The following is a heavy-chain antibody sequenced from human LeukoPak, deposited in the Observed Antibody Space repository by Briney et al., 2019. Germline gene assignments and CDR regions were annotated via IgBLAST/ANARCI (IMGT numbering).Heavy chain of an antibody. CDR1: GFIFDDSL. CDR3: GIDIRGNYFDS. J-gene: IGHJ4*02. CDR2: ISRDGSTP. Sequence: GGSLSLSWAASGFIFDDSLMHWVRQAPGKGLEWISLISRDGSTPYYADSVKGRFTISRDNSKNSLFLQMNSLTPEDTAVYYCGIDIRGNYFDSWGQGTLVTVSS. D-gene: IGHD3-16*01. V-gene: IGHV3-43*01.